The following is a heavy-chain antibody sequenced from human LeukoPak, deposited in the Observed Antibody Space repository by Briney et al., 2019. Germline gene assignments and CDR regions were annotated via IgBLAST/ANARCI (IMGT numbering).Heavy chain of an antibody. D-gene: IGHD5-12*01. CDR3: ARGPSGYHNT. J-gene: IGHJ4*02. CDR1: GFTFSSYS. V-gene: IGHV3-21*04. Sequence: GGSLRLSCAASGFTFSSYSMDWVRQAPGKGLEWVSSISTSSSYIYYADSLKGRFTISRDNAKNSLYLQMNSLRAEDTALYYCARGPSGYHNTGGQGTLVTVSS. CDR2: ISTSSSYI.